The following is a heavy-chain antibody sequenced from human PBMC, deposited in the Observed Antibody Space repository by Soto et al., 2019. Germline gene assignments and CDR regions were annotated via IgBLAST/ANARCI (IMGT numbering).Heavy chain of an antibody. CDR1: GFTFTNYW. Sequence: EVQLVESGGGLVQPGGSLRLSCAASGFTFTNYWMSWVRQAPGKGLEWVANIKQDGGEKYYVDSVKGRFTISRDNAKDSLYLQMNSLRAEDTAVYYCARDYGGNPGIYWGHGTLVTVSS. D-gene: IGHD2-15*01. J-gene: IGHJ4*01. CDR2: IKQDGGEK. CDR3: ARDYGGNPGIY. V-gene: IGHV3-7*04.